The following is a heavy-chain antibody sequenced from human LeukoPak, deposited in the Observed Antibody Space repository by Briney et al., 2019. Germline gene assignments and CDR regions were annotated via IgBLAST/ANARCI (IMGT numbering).Heavy chain of an antibody. CDR2: INHSGST. D-gene: IGHD4-17*01. CDR3: ARGRRPGDYAVHYFDY. J-gene: IGHJ4*02. V-gene: IGHV4-34*01. Sequence: PSETLSLTCAVYGGSFSGYYWSWIRQPPGKGLEWIGEINHSGSTNYNPSLKSRVTISVDTSKNQFSLKLSSVTAADTAVYYCARGRRPGDYAVHYFDYWGQGTLVTVSS. CDR1: GGSFSGYY.